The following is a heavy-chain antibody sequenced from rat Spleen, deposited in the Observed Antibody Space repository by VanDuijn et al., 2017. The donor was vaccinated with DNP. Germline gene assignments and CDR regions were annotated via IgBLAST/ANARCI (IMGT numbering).Heavy chain of an antibody. CDR1: GFTFSTAW. CDR2: IKAKSNNYAT. V-gene: IGHV6-6*01. J-gene: IGHJ4*01. Sequence: EVQVLESGGGLVQPGNSLKLSCATSGFTFSTAWMYWFRQFPEKRLEWVARIKAKSNNYATDYTESVKGRFTISRDDSKSSIYLQMNNLKEEDTAIYYCAWNYYSSYRAIDAWGQGTSVTVSS. CDR3: AWNYYSSYRAIDA. D-gene: IGHD1-2*01.